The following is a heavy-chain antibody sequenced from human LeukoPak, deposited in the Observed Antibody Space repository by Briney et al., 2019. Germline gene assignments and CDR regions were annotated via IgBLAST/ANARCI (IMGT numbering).Heavy chain of an antibody. CDR2: IRYDGKNK. CDR1: GFTFSTCD. CDR3: KDLRPTRNFFEY. J-gene: IGHJ4*02. Sequence: PGGSLRLSCAASGFTFSTCDMHWVRQAPGKGLEWVAKIRYDGKNKYYTDSVEGRFTISRDNSKSTLYLQMNSLRAEDTAIYCTKDLRPTRNFFEYWGQGSLVTVSS. V-gene: IGHV3-30*02.